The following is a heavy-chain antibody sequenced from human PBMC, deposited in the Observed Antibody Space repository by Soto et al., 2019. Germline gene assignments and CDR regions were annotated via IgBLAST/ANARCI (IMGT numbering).Heavy chain of an antibody. CDR3: EADENYYGSGTYGEFDY. CDR2: IVVGSGNT. CDR1: GFTFSSSA. Sequence: QMQLVQSGPEVKKPGTSVKVSCKASGFTFSSSAMQWVRQARGQRLEWIGWIVVGSGNTNYAQKFQERVTNTWDMSTSTAYMELSSLRSEDTAVYYCEADENYYGSGTYGEFDYWGQGTLVTVSS. D-gene: IGHD3-10*01. J-gene: IGHJ4*02. V-gene: IGHV1-58*02.